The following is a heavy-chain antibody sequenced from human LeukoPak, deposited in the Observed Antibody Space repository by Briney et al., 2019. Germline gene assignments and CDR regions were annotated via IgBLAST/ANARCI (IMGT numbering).Heavy chain of an antibody. D-gene: IGHD4-11*01. Sequence: SEALSLTCTVSGGSISSGSYYWSWLRQPAGKGLEWIGRIYTSGSTNYNPSLKSRVTISVDTSKNQFSLKLSSVTAADTAVYYCARDLWDYSNYVHYMDVWGKGTTVTVSS. CDR3: ARDLWDYSNYVHYMDV. J-gene: IGHJ6*03. CDR2: IYTSGST. V-gene: IGHV4-61*02. CDR1: GGSISSGSYY.